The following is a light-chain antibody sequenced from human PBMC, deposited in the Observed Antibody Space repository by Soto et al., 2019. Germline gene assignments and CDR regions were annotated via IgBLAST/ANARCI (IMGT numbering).Light chain of an antibody. CDR2: GAS. V-gene: IGKV3-20*01. CDR1: ETISSHY. J-gene: IGKJ3*01. CDR3: QNFGDSPFT. Sequence: EIVLMQSPDTLSLSPGERATLSCRASETISSHYIAWYQQKPGQAPRLLIFGASTRATGIPDSFSGSWSGKDFTLTISRLEPEDFAVYYCQNFGDSPFTFGPGTKVDIK.